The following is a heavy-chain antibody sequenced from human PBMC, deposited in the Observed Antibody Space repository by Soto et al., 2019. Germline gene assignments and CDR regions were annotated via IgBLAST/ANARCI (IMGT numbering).Heavy chain of an antibody. CDR2: IIPIFGTA. J-gene: IGHJ6*02. D-gene: IGHD5-18*01. CDR3: ARDDVDTAMPYGMDV. V-gene: IGHV1-69*12. CDR1: GGIFSSYA. Sequence: QVQLVQSGAEVKKPGSSVKVSCKASGGIFSSYAISWVRQAPGQGLEWMGGIIPIFGTANYAQKFQGRVTITADESTSTAYMELSSLRSEDKAVYYCARDDVDTAMPYGMDVWGQGTTVTVSS.